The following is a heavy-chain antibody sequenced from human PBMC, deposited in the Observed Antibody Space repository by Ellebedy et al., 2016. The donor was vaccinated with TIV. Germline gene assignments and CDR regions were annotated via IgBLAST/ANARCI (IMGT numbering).Heavy chain of an antibody. Sequence: SETLSLTCTVSGGSISDYYWTWIRQPPGKGLEWIGYLYYSGSTNYNPSLKSRLTISVDTSKNQFSLTLSSVTAADTAVYYCARVGPGYSYYMDVWGKGTTVTVSS. J-gene: IGHJ6*03. CDR2: LYYSGST. D-gene: IGHD1-14*01. CDR3: ARVGPGYSYYMDV. V-gene: IGHV4-59*13. CDR1: GGSISDYY.